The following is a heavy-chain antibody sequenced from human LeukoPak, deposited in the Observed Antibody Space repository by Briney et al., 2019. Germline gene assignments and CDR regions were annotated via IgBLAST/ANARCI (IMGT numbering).Heavy chain of an antibody. CDR2: INHSGST. D-gene: IGHD6-6*01. CDR3: ATRIAARRRLAY. CDR1: GGSFSGYY. V-gene: IGHV4-34*01. J-gene: IGHJ4*02. Sequence: SETLSLTCAVYGGSFSGYYWSWIRQPPGKGLEWIGEINHSGSTNYNPSLKSRVTISVDTSKNQFSLKLSSVTAADTAVYYCATRIAARRRLAYWGQGTLVTVSS.